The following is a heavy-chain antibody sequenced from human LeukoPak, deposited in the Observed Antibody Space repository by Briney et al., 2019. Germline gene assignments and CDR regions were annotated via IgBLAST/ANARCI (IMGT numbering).Heavy chain of an antibody. CDR2: IGSSGATT. CDR1: GFTFNKFA. D-gene: IGHD2-8*01. V-gene: IGHV3-23*01. Sequence: GSLRVSCEASGFTFNKFAMSWVRPATGKGPEWVSAIGSSGATTFYADSVKGRCTISRDNSKNTVYLEMNSLRAEDTAIYYCAKVSVGPLSRPTHVALYYGMDVWGQGTTVTVSS. J-gene: IGHJ6*02. CDR3: AKVSVGPLSRPTHVALYYGMDV.